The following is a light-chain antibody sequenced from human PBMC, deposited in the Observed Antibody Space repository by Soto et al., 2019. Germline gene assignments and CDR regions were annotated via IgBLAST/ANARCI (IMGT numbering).Light chain of an antibody. V-gene: IGKV3-20*01. J-gene: IGKJ4*01. CDR2: GAS. CDR1: QSVSSNY. Sequence: EIVMTQSPATLSVSPGESATLSCRASQSVSSNYLAWYQQKPGQAPRLLIYGASTRATGIPDRFSGSGSGTDFTLTISRLEPEDFAVYYCQQYGNSPPITFGGGTKVDIK. CDR3: QQYGNSPPIT.